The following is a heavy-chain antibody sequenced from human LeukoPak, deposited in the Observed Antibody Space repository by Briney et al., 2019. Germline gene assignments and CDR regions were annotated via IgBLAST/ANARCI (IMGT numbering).Heavy chain of an antibody. CDR3: AKVPDYVWGSYRIIFDY. CDR1: GSTLSSYA. CDR2: ISRSGGIT. D-gene: IGHD3-16*02. V-gene: IGHV3-23*01. Sequence: GGSLRLSCAALGSTLSSYAMSWVRQAPGKGMEWVASISRSGGITYYAASVKGRFPISRDNSKTTLYLKMNSLRAEDTAVYYCAKVPDYVWGSYRIIFDYWGQGTLVTVSS. J-gene: IGHJ4*02.